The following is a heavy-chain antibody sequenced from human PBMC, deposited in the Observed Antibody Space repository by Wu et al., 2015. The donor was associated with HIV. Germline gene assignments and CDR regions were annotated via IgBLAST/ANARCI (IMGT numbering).Heavy chain of an antibody. CDR1: GYTFTSYG. V-gene: IGHV1-18*01. CDR2: ISAYNGNT. CDR3: ARDRGCSSTSCSPALRGYYYYYYYMDV. Sequence: QVQLVQSGAEVKKPGASVKVSCKASGYTFTSYGISWVRQAPGQGLEWMGWISAYNGNTNYAQKLQGRVTMTTDTSTSTAYMELRSLRSDDTAVYYCARDRGCSSTSCSPALRGYYYYYYYMDVWGKGTTVTVSS. D-gene: IGHD2-2*01. J-gene: IGHJ6*03.